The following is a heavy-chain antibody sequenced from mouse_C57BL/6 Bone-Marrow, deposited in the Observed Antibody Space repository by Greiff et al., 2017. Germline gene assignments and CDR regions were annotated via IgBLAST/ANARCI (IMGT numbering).Heavy chain of an antibody. CDR1: GYSITSGYY. Sequence: EVQVVESGPGLVKPSQSLSLTCSVTGYSITSGYYWNWIRQFPGNKLEWMGYISYDGSNNYNPSLKNRISITRDTSKNQFFLKLNSVTTEDTATYYCARITTVVEEGAMDYWGQGTSVTVSS. V-gene: IGHV3-6*01. CDR3: ARITTVVEEGAMDY. D-gene: IGHD1-1*01. CDR2: ISYDGSN. J-gene: IGHJ4*01.